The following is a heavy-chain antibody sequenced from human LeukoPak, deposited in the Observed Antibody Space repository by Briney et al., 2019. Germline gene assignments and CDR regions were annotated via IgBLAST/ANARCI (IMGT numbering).Heavy chain of an antibody. D-gene: IGHD2-15*01. J-gene: IGHJ5*02. CDR1: GGSISSSSYY. V-gene: IGHV4-39*01. CDR2: IYYSGST. Sequence: SETLSLTCTVSGGSISSSSYYWGWIRQPPGKGLEWIGSIYYSGSTYYNPSLKIRVTISVDTSKNQFSLKLSSVTAADTAVYYCARPYCSGGSFYWFDPWGQGTLVTVSS. CDR3: ARPYCSGGSFYWFDP.